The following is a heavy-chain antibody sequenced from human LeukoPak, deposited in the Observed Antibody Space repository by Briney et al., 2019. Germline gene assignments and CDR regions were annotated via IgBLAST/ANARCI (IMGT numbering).Heavy chain of an antibody. J-gene: IGHJ5*02. CDR2: IYYSGST. Sequence: NSSETLSLTCTVSGGSISSSSYYWGWIRQPPGKGLEWIGSIYYSGSTYYNPSLKSRVTISVDTSKNQFSLKLSSVTAADTAVYYCARVRSGGWYENWFDPWGQGTLVTVSS. D-gene: IGHD6-19*01. CDR1: GGSISSSSYY. CDR3: ARVRSGGWYENWFDP. V-gene: IGHV4-39*07.